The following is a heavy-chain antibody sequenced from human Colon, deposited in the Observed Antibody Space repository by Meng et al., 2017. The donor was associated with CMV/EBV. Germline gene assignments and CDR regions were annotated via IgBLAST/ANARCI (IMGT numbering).Heavy chain of an antibody. J-gene: IGHJ4*02. CDR1: GFNLRTYW. Sequence: GGSLRLSCAASGFNLRTYWMTWVRQAPGKGLEWVSVIYSGGSSTHYADSVKGRFTISRDNSKNTLYLQMNSLRAEDTAVYYCAKGDIVVVPVYWGQGTLVTVSS. CDR3: AKGDIVVVPVY. D-gene: IGHD2-2*01. CDR2: IYSGGSST. V-gene: IGHV3-23*03.